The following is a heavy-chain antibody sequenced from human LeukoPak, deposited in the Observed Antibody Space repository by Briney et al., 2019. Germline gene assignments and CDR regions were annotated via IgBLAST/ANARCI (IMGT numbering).Heavy chain of an antibody. V-gene: IGHV4-59*01. CDR2: IYYSGST. Sequence: PSETLSLTCTVSGGSISSYYWSWIRQPPGKGLEWIGYIYYSGSTNYNPSLKSRATISVDTSKNQFSLKLSSVTAADTAVYYCARGGSSSSLDYWGQGTLVTVSS. D-gene: IGHD6-6*01. J-gene: IGHJ4*02. CDR1: GGSISSYY. CDR3: ARGGSSSSLDY.